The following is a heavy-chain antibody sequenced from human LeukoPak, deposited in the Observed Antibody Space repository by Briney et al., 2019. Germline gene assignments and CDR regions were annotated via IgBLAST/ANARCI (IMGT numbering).Heavy chain of an antibody. CDR1: GFTFDDYA. CDR3: AKEKTIVGATIRGYFDY. V-gene: IGHV3-9*01. J-gene: IGHJ4*02. Sequence: GRSLRLSCAASGFTFDDYATHWVRQAPGKGLEWVSGISWNSGSIGYADSVKGRFTISRDNAKNSLYLQMNSLRAEDTALYYCAKEKTIVGATIRGYFDYWGQGTLVTVSS. D-gene: IGHD1-26*01. CDR2: ISWNSGSI.